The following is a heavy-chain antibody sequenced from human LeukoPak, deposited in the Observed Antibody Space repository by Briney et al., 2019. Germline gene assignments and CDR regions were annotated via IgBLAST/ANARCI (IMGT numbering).Heavy chain of an antibody. V-gene: IGHV3-21*01. CDR3: ARGFCTSASCYGSY. Sequence: GGSLRLSCAASGFTFRSYTMNWVRQAPGKGLEWVSSISSSSSSIYYADSVKGRFTISRDNAKKSLYLQMNSLRAEDTTMYYCARGFCTSASCYGSYWGQGTLVTVSS. D-gene: IGHD2-2*01. CDR1: GFTFRSYT. CDR2: ISSSSSSI. J-gene: IGHJ4*02.